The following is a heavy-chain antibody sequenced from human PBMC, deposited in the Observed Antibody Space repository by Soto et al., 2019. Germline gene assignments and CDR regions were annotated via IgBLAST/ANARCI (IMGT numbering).Heavy chain of an antibody. Sequence: EVQLVESGGGLVQPGGSLRLSCAASGVTVSNNYMSWVRQAPGKGLEWVSVIYSGGRTYYADSVKGRFIISRDSSKNTLYLQMNRLGSEDTAVYYCARDTYGDYRGQGTLVTVSS. CDR3: ARDTYGDY. J-gene: IGHJ4*02. CDR1: GVTVSNNY. V-gene: IGHV3-66*01. CDR2: IYSGGRT. D-gene: IGHD4-17*01.